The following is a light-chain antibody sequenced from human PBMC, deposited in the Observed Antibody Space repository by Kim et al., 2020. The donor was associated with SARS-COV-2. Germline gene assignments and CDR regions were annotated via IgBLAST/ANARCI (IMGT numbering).Light chain of an antibody. CDR1: SNNVGNLG. CDR3: SAWDSSLRAWM. Sequence: RQTATLTCTGNSNNVGNLGAAWLQQHQGHPPKLLSYRNNNRPSGISERFSASRSGNTASLTITGLQPDDEADYYCSAWDSSLRAWMFGGGTQLTVL. J-gene: IGLJ3*02. V-gene: IGLV10-54*04. CDR2: RNN.